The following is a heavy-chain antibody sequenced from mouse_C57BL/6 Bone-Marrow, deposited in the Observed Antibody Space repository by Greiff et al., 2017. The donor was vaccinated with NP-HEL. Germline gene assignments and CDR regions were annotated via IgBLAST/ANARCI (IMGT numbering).Heavy chain of an antibody. J-gene: IGHJ2*01. Sequence: VQLQQPGAELVKPGASVKLSCKASGYTFTSYWMHWVKQRPGRGLEWIGRIDPNSGGTKYNEKFKSKATLTVDKPSSTAYMQLSSLTSEDSAVYFCASHDYDGDDYFDYWGQGTTLTVSS. D-gene: IGHD2-4*01. V-gene: IGHV1-62-3*01. CDR2: IDPNSGGT. CDR1: GYTFTSYW. CDR3: ASHDYDGDDYFDY.